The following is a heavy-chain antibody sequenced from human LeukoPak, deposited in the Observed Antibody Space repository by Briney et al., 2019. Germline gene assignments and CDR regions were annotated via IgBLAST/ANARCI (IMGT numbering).Heavy chain of an antibody. CDR3: AKAHSSSWYDPPGY. V-gene: IGHV3-43*01. J-gene: IGHJ4*02. Sequence: GGSLSLSCAASGFTFDDYTMHWVRQAPGKGLEWVSLISWDGGSTYYADSVKGRFTISRDNSKNSLYLQMNSLRTEDTALYYCAKAHSSSWYDPPGYWGQGTLVTVSS. CDR1: GFTFDDYT. D-gene: IGHD6-13*01. CDR2: ISWDGGST.